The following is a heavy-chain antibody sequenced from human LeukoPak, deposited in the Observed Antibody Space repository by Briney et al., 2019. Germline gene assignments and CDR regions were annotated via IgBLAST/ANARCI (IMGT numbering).Heavy chain of an antibody. CDR1: GGSISSSSYY. D-gene: IGHD2-2*01. CDR3: ARDKGYCSSTSCPYDAFDI. J-gene: IGHJ3*02. CDR2: IYYSGST. Sequence: SETLSLTCTVSGGSISSSSYYWGWIRQPPGKGLEWIGSIYYSGSTYYNPSLKSRVTISVDTSKNQFSLKLSSVTAADTAVYYCARDKGYCSSTSCPYDAFDIWGQGTMVTVSS. V-gene: IGHV4-39*07.